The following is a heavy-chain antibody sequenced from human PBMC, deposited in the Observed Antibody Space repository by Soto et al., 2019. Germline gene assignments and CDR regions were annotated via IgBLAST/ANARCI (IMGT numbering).Heavy chain of an antibody. D-gene: IGHD3-22*01. V-gene: IGHV3-33*01. J-gene: IGHJ6*02. CDR1: GFTFSSYG. CDR2: IWYDGSNK. CDR3: ARDEGYYYDSSGYRYYYYGMDV. Sequence: GGSLRLSCAASGFTFSSYGMHWVRQAPGKGLEWVAVIWYDGSNKYYADSVKGRFTISRDNSKNTLYLQMNSLRAEDTAVYYCARDEGYYYDSSGYRYYYYGMDVWGQGTTVTVSS.